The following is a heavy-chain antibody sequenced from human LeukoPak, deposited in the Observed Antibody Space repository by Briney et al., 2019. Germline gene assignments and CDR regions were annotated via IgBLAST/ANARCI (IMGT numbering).Heavy chain of an antibody. D-gene: IGHD5-24*01. CDR2: INHSGST. J-gene: IGHJ4*02. V-gene: IGHV4-34*01. CDR3: ARWGWLQSVLDY. Sequence: SETLSLTCAVYGGSFRGYYWSCIRQPPGKGLEWIGEINHSGSTNYNPSLKSRVTISVDTSKNQFSLKLSSVTAADTAVYYCARWGWLQSVLDYWGQGTLVTVSS. CDR1: GGSFRGYY.